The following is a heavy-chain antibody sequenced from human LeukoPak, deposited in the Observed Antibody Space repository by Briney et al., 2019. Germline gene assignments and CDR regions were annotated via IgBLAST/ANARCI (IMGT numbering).Heavy chain of an antibody. J-gene: IGHJ3*02. CDR2: IYDGGGT. CDR3: ARQTYHNSGYYYFDI. Sequence: SETLSLTCTVSGGSISSYYWSWVRQPPGKGLEWIGYIYDGGGTNYNPSLKSRLTISVATSKNHSSLKLSSVTAADTAVYHCARQTYHNSGYYYFDIWGQGTMVTVSS. D-gene: IGHD3-22*01. V-gene: IGHV4-59*08. CDR1: GGSISSYY.